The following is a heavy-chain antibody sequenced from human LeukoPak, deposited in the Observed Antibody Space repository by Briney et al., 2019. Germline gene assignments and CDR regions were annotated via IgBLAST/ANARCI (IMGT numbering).Heavy chain of an antibody. CDR2: IYPGDSGT. Sequence: GESLKISCKTSGYNFTSYWIGWVRQMPGKGLEWMGIIYPGDSGTRYSPSFQGQVTISVDKSISTAYLQWSSLKASDTAIYYCARMFYGQQLRGDGFDFWGQGTMVTVSS. CDR3: ARMFYGQQLRGDGFDF. D-gene: IGHD2/OR15-2a*01. V-gene: IGHV5-51*01. CDR1: GYNFTSYW. J-gene: IGHJ3*01.